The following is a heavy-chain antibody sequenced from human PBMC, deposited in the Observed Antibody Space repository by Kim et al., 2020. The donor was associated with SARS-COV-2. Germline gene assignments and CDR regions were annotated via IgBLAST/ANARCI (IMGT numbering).Heavy chain of an antibody. CDR3: ATGPPFIVGATGDRFFYYGMAV. CDR2: FDPEDGET. D-gene: IGHD1-26*01. Sequence: ASVKVSCKVSGYTLTELSMHWVRQAPGKGLEWMGGFDPEDGETIYAQKFQGRVTMTEDTSTDTAYMELSSLRSEDTAVYYCATGPPFIVGATGDRFFYYGMAVWGQGTTVTVSS. V-gene: IGHV1-24*01. J-gene: IGHJ6*02. CDR1: GYTLTELS.